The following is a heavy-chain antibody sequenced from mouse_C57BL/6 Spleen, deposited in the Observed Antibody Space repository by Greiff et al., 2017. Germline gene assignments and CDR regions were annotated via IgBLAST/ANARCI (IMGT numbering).Heavy chain of an antibody. CDR2: INPNNGGT. V-gene: IGHV1-26*01. CDR1: GYTFTDYY. J-gene: IGHJ2*01. Sequence: VQLQQSGPELVKPGASVKISCKASGYTFTDYYMNWVKQSHGKSLEWIGDINPNNGGTSYNQKFKGKATLTVDKSSSTAYMELRSLTSEDSAVYYCAREGVWSNYLFDYWGQGTTLTVSS. CDR3: AREGVWSNYLFDY. D-gene: IGHD2-5*01.